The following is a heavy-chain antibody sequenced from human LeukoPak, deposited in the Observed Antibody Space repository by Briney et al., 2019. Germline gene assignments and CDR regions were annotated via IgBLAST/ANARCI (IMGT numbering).Heavy chain of an antibody. CDR1: GFTFSNYG. Sequence: GGSLRLSCAASGFTFSNYGMHWVRQAPGKGLEWVAFIRYDGSNKYYADSVKGRFTISRDNSKNTLYLQMNSLRAEDTAVYYCAKEENPDIVVVPPFDYWGQGTLVTVSS. CDR2: IRYDGSNK. J-gene: IGHJ4*02. CDR3: AKEENPDIVVVPPFDY. V-gene: IGHV3-30*02. D-gene: IGHD3-22*01.